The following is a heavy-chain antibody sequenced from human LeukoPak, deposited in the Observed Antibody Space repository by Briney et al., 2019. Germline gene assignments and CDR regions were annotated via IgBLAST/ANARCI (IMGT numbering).Heavy chain of an antibody. CDR1: GGSISSYY. Sequence: SSETLSLTCTVSGGSISSYYWSWIRQPPGKGLEWIGYIHYCGSTNYNPSLKSRVTISVNMSKNQFSLRLSSVTAADTAVYYCARTTEGGYTYDYFYYYYMDVWGKGTTVTISS. J-gene: IGHJ6*03. CDR2: IHYCGST. V-gene: IGHV4-59*01. CDR3: ARTTEGGYTYDYFYYYYMDV. D-gene: IGHD5-18*01.